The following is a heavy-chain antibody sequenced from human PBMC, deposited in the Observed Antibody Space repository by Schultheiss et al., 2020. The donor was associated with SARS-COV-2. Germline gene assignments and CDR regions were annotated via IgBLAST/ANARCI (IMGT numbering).Heavy chain of an antibody. CDR2: INHGGSA. CDR3: ARRPHYFDY. Sequence: SETLSLTCAVYGGSFSGYYWSWIRQPPGKGLEWIGQINHGGSANHNPSLKSRVTISVDTSKNQFSLKLSSVTAADTAVYYCARRPHYFDYWGQGTLVTVSS. V-gene: IGHV4-34*01. J-gene: IGHJ4*02. CDR1: GGSFSGYY.